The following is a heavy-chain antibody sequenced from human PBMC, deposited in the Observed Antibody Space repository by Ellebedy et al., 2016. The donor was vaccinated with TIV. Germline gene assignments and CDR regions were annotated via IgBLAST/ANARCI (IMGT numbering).Heavy chain of an antibody. Sequence: SETLSLXXAVYGGSFSGYYWSWIRQPPGKGLEWIGEINHSGSTNYNPSLKSRVTISVDTSKNQFSLKLSSVTAADTAVYYCARDYGSGSLDYWGQGTLVTVSS. CDR1: GGSFSGYY. CDR3: ARDYGSGSLDY. CDR2: INHSGST. J-gene: IGHJ4*02. V-gene: IGHV4-34*01. D-gene: IGHD3-10*01.